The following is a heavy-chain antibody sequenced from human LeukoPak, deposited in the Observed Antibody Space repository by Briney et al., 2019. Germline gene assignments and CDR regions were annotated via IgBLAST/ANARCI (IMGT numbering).Heavy chain of an antibody. CDR1: GLTFSSYA. J-gene: IGHJ4*02. V-gene: IGHV3-23*01. D-gene: IGHD4-17*01. CDR2: ISGSGGST. CDR3: AKARDYGDSDLDY. Sequence: GGSLGLSCAASGLTFSSYAMSWVRQAPGKGLEWVSAISGSGGSTYHADSVKGRFTISRDNSKNTLFLQMNSLRAEGTAVYYCAKARDYGDSDLDYWGQGTLVTVSS.